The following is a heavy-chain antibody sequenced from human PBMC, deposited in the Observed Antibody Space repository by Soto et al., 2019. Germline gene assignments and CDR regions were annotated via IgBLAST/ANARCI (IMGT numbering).Heavy chain of an antibody. CDR2: IIPMFGTA. CDR1: GDTFNSYA. D-gene: IGHD3-22*01. CDR3: ARVGPAHYYDSSGYYSPLDY. V-gene: IGHV1-69*13. Sequence: SVKVSCKASGDTFNSYAINWVRQAPGQGLEWMGGIIPMFGTANYAQKFKGRVTITAGESTSTVYMELSSLRSEDTAVYYCARVGPAHYYDSSGYYSPLDYWGQGTLVTVSS. J-gene: IGHJ4*02.